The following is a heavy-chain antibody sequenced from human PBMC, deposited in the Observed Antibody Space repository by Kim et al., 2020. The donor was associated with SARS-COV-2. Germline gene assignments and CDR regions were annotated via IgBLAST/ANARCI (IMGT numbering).Heavy chain of an antibody. J-gene: IGHJ4*02. D-gene: IGHD2-2*01. CDR3: AKDRSTWVVPAATDY. Sequence: SVKGRFTISRDNSKNTLYLQMNSLRAEDTAVYYCAKDRSTWVVPAATDYWGQGTLVTVSS. V-gene: IGHV3-23*01.